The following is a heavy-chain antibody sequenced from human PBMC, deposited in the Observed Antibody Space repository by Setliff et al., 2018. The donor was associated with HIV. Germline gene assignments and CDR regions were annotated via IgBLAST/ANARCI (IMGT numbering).Heavy chain of an antibody. CDR1: GLTFSTSA. V-gene: IGHV3-23*01. CDR2: ISRSGVST. D-gene: IGHD6-19*01. Sequence: PGGSLRLSCVVSGLTFSTSAMSWVRQGPGKGLHWVAGISRSGVSTHYADPVKGRFSISRDNSKNTLLLQMNSLRVEDTAMYYCTKDHLSGWASDCWGQGTLVTVSS. CDR3: TKDHLSGWASDC. J-gene: IGHJ4*02.